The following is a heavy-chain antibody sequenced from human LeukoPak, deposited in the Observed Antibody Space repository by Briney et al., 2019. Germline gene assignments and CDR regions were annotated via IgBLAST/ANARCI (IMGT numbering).Heavy chain of an antibody. D-gene: IGHD3-22*01. V-gene: IGHV3-30*18. J-gene: IGHJ4*02. Sequence: GGSLRLSYAASGFTFSSYGMHWVRQAPGKGLEWVAVISYDGSNKYYADSVKGRFTISRDNSKNTLYLQMNSLRAEDTAVYYCAKTQYYYDSSGYSPLGYWGQGTLVTVSS. CDR2: ISYDGSNK. CDR1: GFTFSSYG. CDR3: AKTQYYYDSSGYSPLGY.